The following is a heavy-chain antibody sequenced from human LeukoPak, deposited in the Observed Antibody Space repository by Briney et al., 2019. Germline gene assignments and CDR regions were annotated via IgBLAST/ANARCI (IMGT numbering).Heavy chain of an antibody. D-gene: IGHD3-22*01. Sequence: PGGSLRLSCAASGFTFSTYAMGWVRQALGTGLEWVSAISSSGGSTYYADSVKGRFTISRDDSKNTLSLQMNSLRAEDTALYYCAKDGDDYDNSGYSSWFDPWGQGTLVTVSS. J-gene: IGHJ5*02. V-gene: IGHV3-23*01. CDR3: AKDGDDYDNSGYSSWFDP. CDR2: ISSSGGST. CDR1: GFTFSTYA.